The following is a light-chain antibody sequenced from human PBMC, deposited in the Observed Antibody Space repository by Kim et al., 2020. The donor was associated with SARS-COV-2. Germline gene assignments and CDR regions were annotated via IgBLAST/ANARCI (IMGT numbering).Light chain of an antibody. J-gene: IGKJ2*01. CDR1: QRVSNNY. CDR2: GTS. V-gene: IGKV3-20*01. CDR3: QQHGSSPPWT. Sequence: YAGERATLSCRASQRVSNNYLAWYQQKPGQAPRLVVYGTSSRANGIPDRFSGSGAGTDFTLSIQRLEPEDSAVYFCQQHGSSPPWTFGQGTKLEI.